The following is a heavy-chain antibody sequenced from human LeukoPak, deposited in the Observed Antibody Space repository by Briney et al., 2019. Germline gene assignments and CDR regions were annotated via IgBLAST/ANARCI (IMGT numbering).Heavy chain of an antibody. CDR1: GFTFSSYS. Sequence: PGGSLRLSCAASGFTFSSYSMNWVRQAPGKGLEWVAVISYDGSNKYYADSVKGRFTISRDNSKNTLYLQMNSLRAEDTAVYYCARDRHCSSTSCYREGYYMDVWGKGTTVTVSS. D-gene: IGHD2-2*02. CDR2: ISYDGSNK. CDR3: ARDRHCSSTSCYREGYYMDV. J-gene: IGHJ6*03. V-gene: IGHV3-30*03.